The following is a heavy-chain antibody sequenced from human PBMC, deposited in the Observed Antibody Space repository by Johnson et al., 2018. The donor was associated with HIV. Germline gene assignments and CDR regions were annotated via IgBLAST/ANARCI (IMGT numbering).Heavy chain of an antibody. CDR3: ARVGLGGVPWTLDI. Sequence: MQLVESGGGLVQPGGSLRLSCAASGFTVSSNYMSWVRQAPGKGLEWVSVIYSGGSIYYADSVKGRFTISRDNSKNTLHLQMNGLGVDDTAVYYCARVGLGGVPWTLDIWGQGTMVTVSS. CDR2: IYSGGSI. D-gene: IGHD2-8*02. CDR1: GFTVSSNY. V-gene: IGHV3-66*01. J-gene: IGHJ3*02.